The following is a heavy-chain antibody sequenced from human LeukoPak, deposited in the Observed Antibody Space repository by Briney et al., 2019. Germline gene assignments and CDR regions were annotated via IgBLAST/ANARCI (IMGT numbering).Heavy chain of an antibody. CDR3: ARDYYDFGY. D-gene: IGHD3-22*01. CDR1: GFTVSSNS. CDR2: I. J-gene: IGHJ4*02. V-gene: IGHV3-53*01. Sequence: PGGSLRLSCTVSGFTVSSNSMSWVRQAPGKGLEWVSFIYSDSVKGRFTISRDNSKNTLYLQMNSLRAEDTAVYYCARDYYDFGYWGQGTLVTVSS.